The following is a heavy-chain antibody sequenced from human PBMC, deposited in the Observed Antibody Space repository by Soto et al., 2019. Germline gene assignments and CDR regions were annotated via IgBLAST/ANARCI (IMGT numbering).Heavy chain of an antibody. Sequence: ASVKVSCKTSGYTFTGHHIHWVRQAPGQGLEWMGWVNPISGGTKYREKFQGRVSITRDKSSSTAYMELSSLTSDDSAVYYCAKDGRHCSGGSCPQGHWGQGTLVTVSS. CDR1: GYTFTGHH. J-gene: IGHJ4*02. CDR2: VNPISGGT. D-gene: IGHD2-15*01. V-gene: IGHV1-2*02. CDR3: AKDGRHCSGGSCPQGH.